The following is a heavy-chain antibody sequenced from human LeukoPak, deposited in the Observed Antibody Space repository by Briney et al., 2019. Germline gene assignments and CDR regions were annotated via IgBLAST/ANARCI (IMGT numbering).Heavy chain of an antibody. D-gene: IGHD1-1*01. CDR3: ARGYRSFDY. V-gene: IGHV3-74*01. CDR2: ISGSGGST. CDR1: GFTFSNAW. Sequence: PGGSLRLSCAASGFTFSNAWMSWVRQAPGKGLEWVSAISGSGGSTYYADSVKGRFTISRDNAKNTLYLQMNSLRADDTAVYYCARGYRSFDYWGQGTLVTVSS. J-gene: IGHJ4*02.